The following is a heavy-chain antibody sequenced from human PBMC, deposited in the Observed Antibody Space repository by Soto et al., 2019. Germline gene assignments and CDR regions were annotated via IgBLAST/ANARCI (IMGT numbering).Heavy chain of an antibody. CDR3: ARDYRKGGRSSWHDYFDY. D-gene: IGHD6-13*01. CDR2: IKQDGSEK. Sequence: GGSLRLSCAASGFTFSSYWMSWVRQAPGKGLEWVANIKQDGSEKYYVDSVKGRFTISRDNAKNSLYLQMNSLRAEDTAVYYCARDYRKGGRSSWHDYFDYWGQGTLVTVSS. J-gene: IGHJ4*02. CDR1: GFTFSSYW. V-gene: IGHV3-7*05.